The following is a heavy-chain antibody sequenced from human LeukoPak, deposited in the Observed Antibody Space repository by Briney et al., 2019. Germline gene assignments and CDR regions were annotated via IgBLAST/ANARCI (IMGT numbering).Heavy chain of an antibody. D-gene: IGHD3-10*01. Sequence: SLRLSCAASGFPFGNFGMTWVRPPPGKGLEWVSGISGSGGSTSYADSVKGRFTTSRDNSKNTMYLQMNSLRVEDTAVFYCARGLGAMDVWGKGTTVIVSS. CDR1: GFPFGNFG. J-gene: IGHJ6*03. V-gene: IGHV3-23*01. CDR3: ARGLGAMDV. CDR2: ISGSGGST.